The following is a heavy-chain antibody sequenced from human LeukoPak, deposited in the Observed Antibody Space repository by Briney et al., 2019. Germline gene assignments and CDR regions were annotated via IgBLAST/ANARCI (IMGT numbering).Heavy chain of an antibody. CDR1: GFSFSSYS. J-gene: IGHJ5*02. CDR3: ARMAGLSWFDP. V-gene: IGHV3-21*01. Sequence: GGSLRLSCVASGFSFSSYSMSWVRQPPGKGLEWVSSISSTSGHIPFAESLRGRFTISRDNAKNSLYLQMNSLRAEDTAVYYCARMAGLSWFDPWGQGTLVTVSS. CDR2: ISSTSGHI. D-gene: IGHD5-24*01.